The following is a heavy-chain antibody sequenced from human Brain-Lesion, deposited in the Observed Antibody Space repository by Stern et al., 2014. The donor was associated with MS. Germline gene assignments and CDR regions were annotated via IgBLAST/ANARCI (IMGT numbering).Heavy chain of an antibody. CDR3: ARTGDDFGDYSLSY. Sequence: QVQLQESGPGLVKPSETLSLTCTVSGGSINTNNYYWGWIRQPPGKGLEWIGNIYSSGSTFYSPSLKSRVTMSVDTSTNKFSPTLSSVTAADTAVYYCARTGDDFGDYSLSYWGQGTLVTVS. CDR2: IYSSGST. D-gene: IGHD4-17*01. V-gene: IGHV4-39*01. J-gene: IGHJ4*02. CDR1: GGSINTNNYY.